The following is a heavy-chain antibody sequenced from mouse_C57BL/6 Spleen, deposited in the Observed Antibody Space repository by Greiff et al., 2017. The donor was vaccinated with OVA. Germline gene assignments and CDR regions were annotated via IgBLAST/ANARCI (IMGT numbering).Heavy chain of an antibody. Sequence: DVHLVESGGGLVKPGGSLKLSCAASGFTFSSYAMSWVRQTPEKRLEWVATISDGGSYTYYPDNVKGRFTISRDNAKNNLYLQMSHLKSEDTAMYYCAREDGYYAYAMDYWGQGTSVTVSS. CDR2: ISDGGSYT. V-gene: IGHV5-4*01. CDR3: AREDGYYAYAMDY. CDR1: GFTFSSYA. J-gene: IGHJ4*01. D-gene: IGHD2-3*01.